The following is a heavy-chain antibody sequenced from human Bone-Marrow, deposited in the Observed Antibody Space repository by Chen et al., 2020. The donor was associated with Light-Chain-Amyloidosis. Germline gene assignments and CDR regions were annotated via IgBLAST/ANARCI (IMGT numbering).Heavy chain of an antibody. D-gene: IGHD3-3*01. CDR3: ASYDPRTYYYYYMDV. CDR2: ISSSSSYI. Sequence: EVQLVESGGGLVKPGGSLSPSCAAPASPSSTYSMNWVRQAPGKGLEWVSSISSSSSYIYYADSVKGRFTISRDNAKNSLYLQMNSLRAEDTAVYYCASYDPRTYYYYYMDVWGKGTTVTVSS. CDR1: ASPSSTYS. J-gene: IGHJ6*03. V-gene: IGHV3-21*01.